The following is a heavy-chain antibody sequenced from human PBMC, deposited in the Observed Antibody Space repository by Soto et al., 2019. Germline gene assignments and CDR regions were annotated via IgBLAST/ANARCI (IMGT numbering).Heavy chain of an antibody. Sequence: ASVKGSCKASGYTFTSYAMHWVRQAPGQRLEWMGWINAGNGNTKYSQKFQGRVTITRDTSASTAYMELSSLRSEDTAVYYCARDPVVVTTWYSFNYWGQGTLVTVSS. V-gene: IGHV1-3*01. CDR3: ARDPVVVTTWYSFNY. J-gene: IGHJ4*02. D-gene: IGHD3-22*01. CDR2: INAGNGNT. CDR1: GYTFTSYA.